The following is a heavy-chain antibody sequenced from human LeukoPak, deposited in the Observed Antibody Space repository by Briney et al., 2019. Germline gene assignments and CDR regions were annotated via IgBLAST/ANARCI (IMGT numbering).Heavy chain of an antibody. CDR2: IYYSGGT. D-gene: IGHD3-22*01. CDR3: ASDGLFDSSGYSMGS. CDR1: GGAISSYY. J-gene: IGHJ4*02. Sequence: SETLSLTCTVSGGAISSYYWSWIRQRPGKGLEWIEYIYYSGGTKYNPSLMSRVTISVDRAQNQFSLSLSSVTAADTAVYYCASDGLFDSSGYSMGSWGEGTLVIVSS. V-gene: IGHV4-59*01.